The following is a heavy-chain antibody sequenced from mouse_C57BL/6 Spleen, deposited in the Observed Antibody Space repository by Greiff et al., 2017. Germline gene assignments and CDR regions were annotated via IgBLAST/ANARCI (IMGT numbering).Heavy chain of an antibody. CDR2: ISDGGSYT. CDR1: GFTFSSYA. CDR3: ARETYYSNYGWYFDV. V-gene: IGHV5-4*01. J-gene: IGHJ1*03. D-gene: IGHD2-5*01. Sequence: EVQGVESGGGLVKPGGSLKLSCAASGFTFSSYAMSWVRQTPEKRLEWVATISDGGSYTYYPDNVKGRFTISRDNAKNNLYLQMSHLKSEDTAMYYCARETYYSNYGWYFDVWGTGTTVTVSS.